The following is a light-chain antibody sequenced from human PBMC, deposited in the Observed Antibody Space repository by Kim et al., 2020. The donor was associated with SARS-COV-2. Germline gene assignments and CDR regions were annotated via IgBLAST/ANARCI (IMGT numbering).Light chain of an antibody. V-gene: IGKV1-33*01. CDR3: QQYDAPPFT. J-gene: IGKJ5*01. Sequence: ASVGDRVTITCQASDDVSDYFSWDHQKPGEAPKVLNRDAANLESGVPSRFSRGGYGTEFSLTISSVQPEDMGTYYCQQYDAPPFTFGQGTRLEIK. CDR1: DDVSDY. CDR2: DAA.